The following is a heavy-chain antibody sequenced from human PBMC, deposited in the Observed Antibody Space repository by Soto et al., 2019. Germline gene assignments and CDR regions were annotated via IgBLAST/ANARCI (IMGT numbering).Heavy chain of an antibody. V-gene: IGHV1-18*01. CDR3: ARDSEHIAAAGINDY. Sequence: GASVKVSCKASGYTFTSYGISWVRQAPGQGLEWMGWISAYNGNTNYAQKLQGRVTMTTDKSTSTAYMELRSLRSDDTAVYYCARDSEHIAAAGINDYWGQGTLVTVSS. CDR2: ISAYNGNT. D-gene: IGHD6-13*01. J-gene: IGHJ4*02. CDR1: GYTFTSYG.